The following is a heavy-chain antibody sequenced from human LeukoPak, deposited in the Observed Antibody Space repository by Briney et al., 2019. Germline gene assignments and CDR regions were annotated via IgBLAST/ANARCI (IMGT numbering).Heavy chain of an antibody. CDR1: GFTFDDHA. Sequence: GGSLRLSCAASGFTFDDHAMHWVRQAPGKGLEWVSGISWNSGSIGYADSVKGRFTISRDNAKNSLYLQMNSLRAEDTALYYCAKGSRDTCSSTSCYTFDYWGQGTLVAVSS. D-gene: IGHD2-2*02. V-gene: IGHV3-9*01. CDR2: ISWNSGSI. CDR3: AKGSRDTCSSTSCYTFDY. J-gene: IGHJ4*02.